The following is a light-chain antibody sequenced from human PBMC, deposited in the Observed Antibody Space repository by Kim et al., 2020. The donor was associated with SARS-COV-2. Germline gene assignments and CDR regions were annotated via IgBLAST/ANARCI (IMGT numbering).Light chain of an antibody. J-gene: IGKJ3*01. CDR1: QSVFYSSNNKNY. Sequence: DIVMTQSPDSLAVSLGERATINCKSSQSVFYSSNNKNYLAWYQQKPGPPPKLLIYWASTRESGVPDRFSGSGSGTDFTLTISSLQAEDVAVYYCQQYYSSPGFTFGPGTKVDIK. V-gene: IGKV4-1*01. CDR3: QQYYSSPGFT. CDR2: WAS.